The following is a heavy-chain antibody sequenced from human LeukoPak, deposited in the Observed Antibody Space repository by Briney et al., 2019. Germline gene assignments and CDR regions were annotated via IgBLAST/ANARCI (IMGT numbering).Heavy chain of an antibody. CDR2: IYYSGST. D-gene: IGHD3-22*01. Sequence: SETLSLTCTVSGGSISSYYWSWIRQPPGKGLEWIGYIYYSGSTNYNPSLKSRVTTSVDTSKNQLSLKLSSVTAADTAVYYCARGQDYYDSSVLGYWGQGTLVTVSS. CDR1: GGSISSYY. J-gene: IGHJ4*02. V-gene: IGHV4-59*01. CDR3: ARGQDYYDSSVLGY.